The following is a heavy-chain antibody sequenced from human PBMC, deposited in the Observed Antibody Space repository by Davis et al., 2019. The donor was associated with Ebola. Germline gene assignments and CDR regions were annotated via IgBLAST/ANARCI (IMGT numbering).Heavy chain of an antibody. CDR3: ARGPGRITIFGVVINYYGMDV. D-gene: IGHD3-3*01. Sequence: GSLRLSCAVYGGSFSGYYWSWIRQPPGKGLEWIGEINHSGSTNYNPSLKSRVTISVDTSKNQFSLKLSSVTAADTAVYYCARGPGRITIFGVVINYYGMDVWGQGTTVTVSS. CDR2: INHSGST. J-gene: IGHJ6*02. V-gene: IGHV4-34*01. CDR1: GGSFSGYY.